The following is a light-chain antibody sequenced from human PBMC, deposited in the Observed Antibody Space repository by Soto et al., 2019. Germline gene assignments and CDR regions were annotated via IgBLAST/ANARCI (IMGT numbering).Light chain of an antibody. CDR3: QSYDSSPSGSQV. CDR1: SSNIGAGYD. J-gene: IGLJ1*01. Sequence: QSVLTQPPSVSGAPGQRVTISCTGSSSNIGAGYDVHWYQQLPGTAPKLLIYGNSNRPSGVPDRFSGSKSGTSASLAITGLQAEDEADYYCQSYDSSPSGSQVFGTGTKVTV. CDR2: GNS. V-gene: IGLV1-40*01.